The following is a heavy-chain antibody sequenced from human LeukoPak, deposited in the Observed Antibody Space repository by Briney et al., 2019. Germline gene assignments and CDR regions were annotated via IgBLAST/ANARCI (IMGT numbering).Heavy chain of an antibody. CDR2: INHSGST. Sequence: PSETLSLTCAVSGGSISSSIWWSWVRQPPGKGLEWIGEINHSGSTNYNPSLKSRVTISVDTSKNQFSLKLSSVTAADTAVYYCAREGGLRYFDWLFDYFDYWGQGTLVTVSS. CDR1: GGSISSSIW. D-gene: IGHD3-9*01. CDR3: AREGGLRYFDWLFDYFDY. J-gene: IGHJ4*02. V-gene: IGHV4-4*02.